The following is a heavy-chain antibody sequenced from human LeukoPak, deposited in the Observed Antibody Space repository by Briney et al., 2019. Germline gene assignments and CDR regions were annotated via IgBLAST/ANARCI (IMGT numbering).Heavy chain of an antibody. Sequence: SETLSLTCAVSGGSILSTNWWSWVRQPPGKGLEWIGEVHLNGATNYNPSVEGRVTMSIDKSKHHLSLEVISVTGADTAMYYCTRESGAFSPFGFWGQGTLVTVSS. D-gene: IGHD1-26*01. J-gene: IGHJ4*02. CDR1: GGSILSTNW. V-gene: IGHV4-4*02. CDR3: TRESGAFSPFGF. CDR2: VHLNGAT.